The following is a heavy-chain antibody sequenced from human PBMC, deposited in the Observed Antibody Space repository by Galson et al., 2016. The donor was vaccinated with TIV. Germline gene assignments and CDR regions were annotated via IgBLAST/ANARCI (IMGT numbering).Heavy chain of an antibody. Sequence: SLSLSCAASGFTFGSYGMHWVRLAPGKGLEWLAGVWYDGTNILYAESVKGRFTISRANSKNTLYLQMNSLRAEDTALYYCAREFRDYYFDYWGQGTLVTVSS. CDR3: AREFRDYYFDY. V-gene: IGHV3-33*01. D-gene: IGHD3-10*01. CDR2: VWYDGTNI. J-gene: IGHJ4*02. CDR1: GFTFGSYG.